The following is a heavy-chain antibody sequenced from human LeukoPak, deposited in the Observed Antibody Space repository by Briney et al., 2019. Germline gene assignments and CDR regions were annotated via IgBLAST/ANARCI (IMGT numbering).Heavy chain of an antibody. J-gene: IGHJ6*02. Sequence: GSLRLSCTASGFTFGDYAMSWFRQAPGKGLEWIGYIYYSGSTNYNPSLKSRVTISVHTSKNQFSLKMTSVTAADTAVYYCARALYGSGSYTFGGDNGLDVWGQGTTVTVSS. CDR2: IYYSGST. D-gene: IGHD3-10*01. V-gene: IGHV4-59*01. CDR3: ARALYGSGSYTFGGDNGLDV. CDR1: GFTFGDYA.